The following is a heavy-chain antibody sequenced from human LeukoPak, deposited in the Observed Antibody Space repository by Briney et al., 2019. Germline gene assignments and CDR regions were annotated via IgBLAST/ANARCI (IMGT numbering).Heavy chain of an antibody. V-gene: IGHV1-46*01. CDR3: ARGGFWSAPHGYNWFDP. CDR2: INPSGGST. CDR1: GYTFTSYY. J-gene: IGHJ5*02. D-gene: IGHD3-3*01. Sequence: ASVKVSCKASGYTFTSYYMHWVRQAPGQGLEWMGIINPSGGSTSYAQKFQGRVTMTRDTSTSTVYMELSSLRSEDTAVYYCARGGFWSAPHGYNWFDPWGQGTLVTVSP.